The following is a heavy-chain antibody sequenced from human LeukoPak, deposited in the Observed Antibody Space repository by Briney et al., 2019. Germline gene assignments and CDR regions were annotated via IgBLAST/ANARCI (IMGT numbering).Heavy chain of an antibody. J-gene: IGHJ4*02. CDR3: ARGGPSGYTV. CDR1: GGSFSGYY. CDR2: INQSGNT. D-gene: IGHD5-12*01. V-gene: IGHV4-34*01. Sequence: KPSETLSLTCAVYGGSFSGYYWSWTRQPPGKGLEWIGEINQSGNTKYNPSLKSRVTISVDTSKNQFSLKVSSVTAADTAVYYCARGGPSGYTVWGQGTLVTVSS.